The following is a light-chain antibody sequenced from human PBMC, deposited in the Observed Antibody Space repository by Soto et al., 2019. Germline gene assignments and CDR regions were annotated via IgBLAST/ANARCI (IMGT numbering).Light chain of an antibody. CDR3: KQSKSFPLT. J-gene: IGKJ4*01. V-gene: IGKV1-12*01. CDR2: AAS. Sequence: DIQMTQSPSSLSASVGDRVSITCRASQDIERWLAWYQQKPEEAPKVLIYAASSLQSGVPSRFSGSGSGTDFSLTISSLQPEDFETYYCKQSKSFPLTLGGGTKVDIK. CDR1: QDIERW.